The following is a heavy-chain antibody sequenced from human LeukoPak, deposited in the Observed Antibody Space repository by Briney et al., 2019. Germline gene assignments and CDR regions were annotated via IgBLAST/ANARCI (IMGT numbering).Heavy chain of an antibody. CDR3: GKGSRDHSGVT. V-gene: IGHV3-23*01. CDR2: IVGSGGST. Sequence: TGGSLRLSCAASGFTFSSYALSWVRQAPGKGPEWVSSIVGSGGSTYYADSVKGRFTISRDNSKNTVYLQMNSLRADDTAVYYCGKGSRDHSGVTWGQGTMVTVSS. J-gene: IGHJ3*01. D-gene: IGHD3-10*01. CDR1: GFTFSSYA.